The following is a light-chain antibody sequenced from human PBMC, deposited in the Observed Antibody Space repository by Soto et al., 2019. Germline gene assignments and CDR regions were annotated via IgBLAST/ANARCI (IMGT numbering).Light chain of an antibody. J-gene: IGKJ1*01. CDR1: QSVSSSF. V-gene: IGKV3-20*01. CDR2: GAS. CDR3: HQYDSLPWT. Sequence: EIVLTQSPGTLSLSPGERATLSCRASQSVSSSFLAWYQQKPGQAPKVLIYGASSRATGIPDRFSGSGSGTDFTLTISRLEPEDFAVYCCHQYDSLPWTFGQGTRVEIK.